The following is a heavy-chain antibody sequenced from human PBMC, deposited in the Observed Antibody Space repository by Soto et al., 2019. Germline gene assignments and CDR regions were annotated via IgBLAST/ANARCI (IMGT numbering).Heavy chain of an antibody. CDR2: ISGDSGSS. CDR3: TKRRSARPGFDGFDL. CDR1: GFTFEAYS. Sequence: PGGSLSLSCAASGFTFEAYSLHWVRQLPGKGLEWVAGISGDSGSSGYADSVRGRFTVSRDNAKNSLFLQMSSLSHEDTALYYCTKRRSARPGFDGFDLWGQGTRVTV. V-gene: IGHV3-9*01. J-gene: IGHJ3*01.